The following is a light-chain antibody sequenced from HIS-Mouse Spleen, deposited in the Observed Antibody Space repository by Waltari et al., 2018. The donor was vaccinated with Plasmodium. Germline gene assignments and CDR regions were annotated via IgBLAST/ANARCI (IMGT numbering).Light chain of an antibody. Sequence: DIQMTQSPSSLSASVGERVTITGRTSQSISNYLNWYQQKPGKAPKLLIYAASSLQSGVPSRFSGSGSGTDFTLTISSLQPEDFATYYCQQSYSTWTFGQGTKVEIK. CDR2: AAS. V-gene: IGKV1-39*01. CDR3: QQSYSTWT. J-gene: IGKJ1*01. CDR1: QSISNY.